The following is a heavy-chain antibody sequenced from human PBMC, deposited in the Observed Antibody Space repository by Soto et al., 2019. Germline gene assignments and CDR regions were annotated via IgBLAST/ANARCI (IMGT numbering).Heavy chain of an antibody. CDR2: ISYDGNIK. J-gene: IGHJ5*02. CDR1: GFTFSNFG. D-gene: IGHD5-12*01. CDR3: AKMATNWFDP. V-gene: IGHV3-30*18. Sequence: PGGSLRLSCAASGFTFSNFGMHWVRQAPGKGLEWVASISYDGNIKYSADSVKGRFTISRDNSKNTLYLQMNSLRAEDTAVYYCAKMATNWFDPWGQGTLVTVSS.